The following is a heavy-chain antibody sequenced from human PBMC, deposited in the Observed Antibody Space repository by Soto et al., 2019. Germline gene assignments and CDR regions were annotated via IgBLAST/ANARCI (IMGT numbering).Heavy chain of an antibody. J-gene: IGHJ3*02. Sequence: GGSLRLSCVASGFPFSSYAMSWVRQPPGKGLEWVSGISGSGGRTYYADSVKGRFTISRDNSNNTLSLQMHILRAEDTAVYFCSKGGYYPLFDIWGQGTVVTVS. CDR1: GFPFSSYA. CDR2: ISGSGGRT. V-gene: IGHV3-23*01. CDR3: SKGGYYPLFDI. D-gene: IGHD3-16*01.